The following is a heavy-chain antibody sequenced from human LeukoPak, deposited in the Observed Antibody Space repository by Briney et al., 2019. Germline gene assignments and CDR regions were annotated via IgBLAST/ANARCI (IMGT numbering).Heavy chain of an antibody. CDR3: ARVVGYYDSSGYSAEFDY. CDR1: GGSISSGDYY. Sequence: PSETLSLTCTVSGGSISSGDYYWSWIRQPPGKGLEWIGYIYYSGSTYYNPSLKSRVTISVDTSKNQFSLKLSSVTAADTAVYYCARVVGYYDSSGYSAEFDYRGQGTLVTVSS. D-gene: IGHD3-22*01. V-gene: IGHV4-30-4*01. J-gene: IGHJ4*02. CDR2: IYYSGST.